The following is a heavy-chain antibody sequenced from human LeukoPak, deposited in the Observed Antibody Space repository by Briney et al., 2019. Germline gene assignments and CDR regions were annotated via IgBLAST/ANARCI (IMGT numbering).Heavy chain of an antibody. CDR1: GFTFSSYS. CDR3: ARVDYFES. CDR2: ISSSSGTI. Sequence: QRGGSLLLSCVCPGFTFSSYSMSWVRQAPGKGLEWLSYISSSSGTIYYADSVKGRFTISRDNAKNSLYLQMNSLTDEDTAVYYCARVDYFESWGQGTLVTVSS. J-gene: IGHJ4*02. V-gene: IGHV3-48*02.